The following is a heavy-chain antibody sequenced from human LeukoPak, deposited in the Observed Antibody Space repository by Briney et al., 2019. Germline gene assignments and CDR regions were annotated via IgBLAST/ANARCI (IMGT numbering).Heavy chain of an antibody. J-gene: IGHJ3*02. CDR3: AKRLWESKGLDPFDI. D-gene: IGHD5-18*01. CDR2: ISGNSDMT. Sequence: PSETLSLTCSVSADSISGIYCWGWIRQPPGKGLEWVSGISGNSDMTYYADSVKGRFSISRDNSKNTLYLQMNSLRADDTALYYCAKRLWESKGLDPFDIWGQGTMVTVSS. V-gene: IGHV3-23*01. CDR1: ADSISGIY.